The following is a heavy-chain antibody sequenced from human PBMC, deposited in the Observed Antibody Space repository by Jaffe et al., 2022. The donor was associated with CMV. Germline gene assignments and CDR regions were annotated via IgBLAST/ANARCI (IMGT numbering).Heavy chain of an antibody. Sequence: EVQLVQSGAEVKKPGESLRISCKGSGYSFTSYWISWVRQMPGKGLEWMGRIDPSDSYTNYSPSFQGHVTISADKSISTAYLQWSSLKASDTAMYYCARLEGDIVVVTAELGGDAFDIWGQGTMVTVSS. V-gene: IGHV5-10-1*03. CDR2: IDPSDSYT. CDR1: GYSFTSYW. CDR3: ARLEGDIVVVTAELGGDAFDI. J-gene: IGHJ3*02. D-gene: IGHD2-21*02.